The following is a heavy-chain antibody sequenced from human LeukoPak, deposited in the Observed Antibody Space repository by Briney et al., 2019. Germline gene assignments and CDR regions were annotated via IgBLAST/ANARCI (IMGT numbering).Heavy chain of an antibody. Sequence: PSETLSLTCTVSGGSISSYYWSWIRQPPGKGLEWIGYIYYSGSTKYNPSLKSRVTISVDTSKNQFSLKLRSVTAADTAVYFCARDSGGYDSGAFDIWGQGTMVTVSS. V-gene: IGHV4-59*01. J-gene: IGHJ3*02. CDR1: GGSISSYY. D-gene: IGHD5-12*01. CDR3: ARDSGGYDSGAFDI. CDR2: IYYSGST.